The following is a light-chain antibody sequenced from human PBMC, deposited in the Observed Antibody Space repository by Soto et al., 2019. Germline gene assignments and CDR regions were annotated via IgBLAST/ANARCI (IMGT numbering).Light chain of an antibody. Sequence: QSVLTQPPSASGTPGQRVTISCSGSSSNIGSNYVYWYQQLPGTAPKLLIYRNNQRPSGVPDRFSGSKSGTSASLAISGLRSEDEADYYCAAWDDSLSVHYVFGTGTQLTVL. CDR2: RNN. V-gene: IGLV1-47*01. J-gene: IGLJ1*01. CDR3: AAWDDSLSVHYV. CDR1: SSNIGSNY.